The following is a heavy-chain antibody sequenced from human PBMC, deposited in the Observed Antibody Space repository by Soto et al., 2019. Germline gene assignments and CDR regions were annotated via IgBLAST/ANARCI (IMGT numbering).Heavy chain of an antibody. Sequence: SETLSLTCPVSGGSISSYYWSWIRQPPGKGLEWIGYIYYSGSTNYNPSLKSRVTISVDTSKNQFSLKLSSVTAADTAVYYCARTGGYYYGSGSYYWFDPWGQGTLVTVSS. D-gene: IGHD3-10*01. CDR1: GGSISSYY. V-gene: IGHV4-59*01. CDR2: IYYSGST. J-gene: IGHJ5*02. CDR3: ARTGGYYYGSGSYYWFDP.